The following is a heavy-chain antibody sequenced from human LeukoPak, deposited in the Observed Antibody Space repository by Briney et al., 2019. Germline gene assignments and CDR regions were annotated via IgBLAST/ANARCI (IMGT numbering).Heavy chain of an antibody. CDR3: AREANERHIVVVTAGYYYGMDV. D-gene: IGHD2-21*02. Sequence: ASVKVSCKASGYTFTSYYMHWVRQAPGQGLEWMGIINPSGGSTSYAQKFQGRVTMTRDTSTSTVYMELSSLRSEDTAVYYCAREANERHIVVVTAGYYYGMDVWGQGTAVTVSS. CDR1: GYTFTSYY. J-gene: IGHJ6*02. CDR2: INPSGGST. V-gene: IGHV1-46*01.